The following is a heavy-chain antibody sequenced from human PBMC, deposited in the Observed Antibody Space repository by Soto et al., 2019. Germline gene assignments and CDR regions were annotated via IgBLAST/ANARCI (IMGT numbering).Heavy chain of an antibody. CDR1: GYSFTTYW. V-gene: IGHV5-51*01. J-gene: IGHJ6*02. CDR3: ARHEQFYYSYYGMDV. CDR2: INPGDSRFDT. Sequence: GESLKISCKASGYSFTTYWIAWVRQMPGKGLELMGTINPGDSRFDTRYSPSFQGQVTISADRSITTAYLQWSTLKASDTATYYCARHEQFYYSYYGMDVWGQGTTVTVSS.